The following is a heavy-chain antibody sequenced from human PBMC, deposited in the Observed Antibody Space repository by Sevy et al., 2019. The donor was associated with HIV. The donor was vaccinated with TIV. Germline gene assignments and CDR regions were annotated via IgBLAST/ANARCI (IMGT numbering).Heavy chain of an antibody. CDR3: TRASLHQDINMVRGNGVDY. V-gene: IGHV3-49*03. D-gene: IGHD3-10*01. Sequence: SLRLSCTASGFTFGDYAMSWFRQAPGKGLEWVGFIRSKAYGGTTEYAASVKGRFTISRDDSKSIAYLQMNSLKTEDTAVYYCTRASLHQDINMVRGNGVDYWGQGTLVTVSS. J-gene: IGHJ4*02. CDR1: GFTFGDYA. CDR2: IRSKAYGGTT.